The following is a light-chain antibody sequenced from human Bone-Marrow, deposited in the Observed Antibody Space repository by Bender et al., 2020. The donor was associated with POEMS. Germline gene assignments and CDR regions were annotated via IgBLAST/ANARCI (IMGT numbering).Light chain of an antibody. CDR2: YDD. Sequence: QSVLIQPPSASGTPGQRVTISCSGSSSNIGSNSVSWYQQLPGEAPKLLIYYDDLLTPGVSDRFSASKSGTSASLAISELQSEDEALYYCSAWDDSLSGWVFGGGTKLTVL. CDR1: SSNIGSNS. V-gene: IGLV1-36*01. J-gene: IGLJ3*02. CDR3: SAWDDSLSGWV.